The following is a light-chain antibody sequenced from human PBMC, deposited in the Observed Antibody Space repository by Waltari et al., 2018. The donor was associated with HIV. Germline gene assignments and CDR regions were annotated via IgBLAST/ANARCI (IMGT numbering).Light chain of an antibody. J-gene: IGKJ1*01. V-gene: IGKV1-5*03. CDR2: KAS. CDR3: QQYDSYSWT. Sequence: DIQMTQSPSTMSPSVGASVPITCRASQSISTWLAWYQQKPGKAPKVLIYKASSLESGVPSMFSGSGSGTEFTLTISSLQSDDFATYYCQQYDSYSWTFGQGTKVEIK. CDR1: QSISTW.